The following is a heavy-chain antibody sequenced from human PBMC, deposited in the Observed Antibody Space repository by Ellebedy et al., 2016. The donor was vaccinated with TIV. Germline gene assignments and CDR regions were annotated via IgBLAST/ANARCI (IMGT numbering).Heavy chain of an antibody. V-gene: IGHV4-34*01. D-gene: IGHD4-17*01. CDR1: GGSFSGYY. Sequence: SETLSLXCAVYGGSFSGYYWSWIRQPPGKGLEWIGEINHSGSTNYNPSLKSRVTISVDTSKNQFSLKLSSVTAADTAVYYCARTRDYNDYGEVWGQGTLVTVSS. CDR3: ARTRDYNDYGEV. CDR2: INHSGST. J-gene: IGHJ4*02.